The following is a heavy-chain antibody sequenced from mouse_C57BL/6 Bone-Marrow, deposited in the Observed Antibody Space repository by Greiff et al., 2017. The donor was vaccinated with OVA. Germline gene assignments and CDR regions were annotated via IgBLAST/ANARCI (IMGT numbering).Heavy chain of an antibody. D-gene: IGHD1-1*01. Sequence: VQLQQSGPELVKPGASVKMSCKASGYTFTDYKMHWVQQSHGKSLEWIGYINPNNGGTGYNQKFKGKAILTVNKSSSTAYMELRSLTLEEYAVYYGARRYYGSNYVKSGLAYWGQGTLVTVAA. V-gene: IGHV1-22*01. CDR3: ARRYYGSNYVKSGLAY. J-gene: IGHJ3*01. CDR1: GYTFTDYK. CDR2: INPNNGGT.